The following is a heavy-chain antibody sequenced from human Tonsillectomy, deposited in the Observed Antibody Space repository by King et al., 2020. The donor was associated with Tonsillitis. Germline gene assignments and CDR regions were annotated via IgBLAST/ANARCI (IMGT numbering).Heavy chain of an antibody. J-gene: IGHJ4*02. CDR3: ARDRRGHRYNDSSDYYYFDY. Sequence: VQLQESGPGLVKPSETLSLTCTVSGGSISNYYWSWIRQPPGKGLEWIGYISYNGSTNYSPSLKSRVAISVDTSKNQFSLRLNSVTAADTAVYYCARDRRGHRYNDSSDYYYFDYWGQGTLVTVSS. CDR1: GGSISNYY. CDR2: ISYNGST. V-gene: IGHV4-59*01. D-gene: IGHD3-22*01.